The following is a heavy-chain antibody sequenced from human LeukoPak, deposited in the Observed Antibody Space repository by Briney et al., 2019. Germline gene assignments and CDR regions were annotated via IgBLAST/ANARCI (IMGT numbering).Heavy chain of an antibody. V-gene: IGHV3-23*01. J-gene: IGHJ4*02. CDR1: GFTLGNYA. CDR2: MSSSGGST. Sequence: GGSLRLSCAASGFTLGNYAMSWVRQAPGKGLEWVSSMSSSGGSTYYADSVKGRFTFSRDNPKNTLYLQMNGLRAEDTAVYYCAKSSYYDTSGFYREYYFDYWGQGTLVTVSS. CDR3: AKSSYYDTSGFYREYYFDY. D-gene: IGHD3-22*01.